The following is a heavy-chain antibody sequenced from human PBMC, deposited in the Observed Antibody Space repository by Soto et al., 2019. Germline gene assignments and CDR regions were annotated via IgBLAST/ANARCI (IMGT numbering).Heavy chain of an antibody. CDR3: ARVRARITMDRGVLHGMDV. CDR2: MNPNSGNT. CDR1: GYTFTSYD. D-gene: IGHD3-10*01. Sequence: ASVKVSCKASGYTFTSYDINWVRKATGQGLEWMGWMNPNSGNTGYAQKFQGRVTMTRNTTISTAYMELSSLRSEDTAVYDCARVRARITMDRGVLHGMDVWGQGTTITVSS. J-gene: IGHJ6*02. V-gene: IGHV1-8*01.